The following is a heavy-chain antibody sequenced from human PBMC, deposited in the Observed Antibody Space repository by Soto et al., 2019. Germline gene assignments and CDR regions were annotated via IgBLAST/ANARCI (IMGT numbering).Heavy chain of an antibody. J-gene: IGHJ4*02. Sequence: EVQLVESGGGLVQPGGSLRLSCAASGFTFSSYSMNWVRQAPGKGLEWVSYINSSSSTIYYADSVKGRFTISRDNAKNSLYLLMNSLRAEDTAVYYCARGTDGDPDYWGQGTLVTVSS. CDR1: GFTFSSYS. D-gene: IGHD4-17*01. CDR3: ARGTDGDPDY. CDR2: INSSSSTI. V-gene: IGHV3-48*01.